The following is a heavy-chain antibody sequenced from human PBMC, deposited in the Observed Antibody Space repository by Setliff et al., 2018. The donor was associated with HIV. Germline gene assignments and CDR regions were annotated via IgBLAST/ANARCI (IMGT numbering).Heavy chain of an antibody. V-gene: IGHV4-34*01. Sequence: PSETLSLTCAVYGGSFSGYYWSWIRQPPGKGLEWIGEINHSGSTNYNMSLWSRVTISLDASRNQFSLELISVTAADTAVYYCARGATVPFTNSWYYLDYWGQGAPVTVSS. CDR1: GGSFSGYY. CDR2: INHSGST. D-gene: IGHD2-8*01. J-gene: IGHJ4*02. CDR3: ARGATVPFTNSWYYLDY.